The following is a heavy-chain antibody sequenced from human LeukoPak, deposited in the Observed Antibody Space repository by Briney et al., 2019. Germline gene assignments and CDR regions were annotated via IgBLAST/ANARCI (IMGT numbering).Heavy chain of an antibody. D-gene: IGHD3-22*01. Sequence: PGESLRLSCAGPGFTFSQAWMSWVRQAPGKGLEWVGRIKSKFDGETRDYAAAVKGRFTFSRDDSKNTLYLEMNSLETEDTAVYYCVIDDYYDKSGTRDSDFFDYWGQGALVAVSS. J-gene: IGHJ4*02. CDR3: VIDDYYDKSGTRDSDFFDY. V-gene: IGHV3-15*01. CDR1: GFTFSQAW. CDR2: IKSKFDGETR.